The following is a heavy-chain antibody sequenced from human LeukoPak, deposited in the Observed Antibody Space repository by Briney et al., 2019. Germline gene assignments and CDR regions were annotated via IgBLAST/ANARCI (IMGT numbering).Heavy chain of an antibody. V-gene: IGHV4-59*01. D-gene: IGHD2-15*01. CDR3: ARLGGSRYCSGGSCYYSGGKGLDY. CDR2: IYYSGST. Sequence: SETLSLTCAVYGGSFSGYYWSWIRQPPGKGLEWIGYIYYSGSTNYNPSLKSRVTISVDTSKNQFSLKLSSVTAADTAVYYCARLGGSRYCSGGSCYYSGGKGLDYWGQGTLVTVSS. J-gene: IGHJ4*02. CDR1: GGSFSGYY.